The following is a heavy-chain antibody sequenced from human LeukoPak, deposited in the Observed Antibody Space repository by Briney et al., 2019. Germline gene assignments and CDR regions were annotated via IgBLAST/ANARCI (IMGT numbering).Heavy chain of an antibody. J-gene: IGHJ5*02. CDR2: IYYSGST. D-gene: IGHD3-9*01. V-gene: IGHV4-59*01. Sequence: PSETLSLTCTVSGGSLSSYYWSWIRQPPGKGLEWVGYIYYSGSTNYNPSLKSRVTKSVDTSKNQFSLKLSSVTAADAAVYYCARGPPASYYDILTGYGAGFDPWGQGTLVTVSS. CDR1: GGSLSSYY. CDR3: ARGPPASYYDILTGYGAGFDP.